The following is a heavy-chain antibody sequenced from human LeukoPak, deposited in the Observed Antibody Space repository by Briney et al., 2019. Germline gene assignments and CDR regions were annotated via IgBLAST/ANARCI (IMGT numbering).Heavy chain of an antibody. Sequence: ASVKVSCKASGYSFTSYAMHWVRQAPGQRLEWMGWINAGNGNTKYSQKFQGRVTITRDTSASTAYMELSSLRSEDTAVYYCARTTAMVTIFDYWGQGTLVTVPS. CDR1: GYSFTSYA. CDR3: ARTTAMVTIFDY. CDR2: INAGNGNT. D-gene: IGHD5-18*01. J-gene: IGHJ4*02. V-gene: IGHV1-3*01.